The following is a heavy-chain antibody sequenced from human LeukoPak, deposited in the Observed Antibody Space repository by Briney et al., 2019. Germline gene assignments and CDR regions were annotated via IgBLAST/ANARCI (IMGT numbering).Heavy chain of an antibody. J-gene: IGHJ4*02. Sequence: GGSLRLSCEASGFTFTSYGIHWVRQAPGKGLEWVAVISYDGSNKYYADSVKGRFAISRDNSKNTVYLQMNSLRAEDTAVHYCARNYASGTYDFGYWGQGALVTVSS. CDR2: ISYDGSNK. CDR1: GFTFTSYG. V-gene: IGHV3-30*19. CDR3: ARNYASGTYDFGY. D-gene: IGHD3-10*01.